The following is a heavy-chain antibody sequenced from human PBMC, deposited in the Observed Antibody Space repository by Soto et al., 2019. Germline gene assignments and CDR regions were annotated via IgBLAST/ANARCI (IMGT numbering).Heavy chain of an antibody. CDR3: ARFIPDHWGSFQWFDL. CDR2: IFYTGDT. Sequence: SETLSLTXTVSGGSISRFYWSWLRQPPGKGLEWIGYIFYTGDTKYNPSLKSRLTISVDTTKKQFSLNLSSVTAADTAVYFSARFIPDHWGSFQWFDLWGQGTLVTVSS. J-gene: IGHJ5*02. D-gene: IGHD7-27*01. CDR1: GGSISRFY. V-gene: IGHV4-59*01.